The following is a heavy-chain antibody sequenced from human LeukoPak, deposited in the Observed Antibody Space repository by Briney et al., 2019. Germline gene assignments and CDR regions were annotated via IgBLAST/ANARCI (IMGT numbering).Heavy chain of an antibody. CDR3: AKGEYGERNDAFDI. J-gene: IGHJ3*02. Sequence: GGSLRLSCAASGFTFSSYTMHWVRQAPGKGLEWVAAITDDGSEVYYSDSAKGRFTISRDNSKNTLYLQMNSLRAEDTAVYYCAKGEYGERNDAFDIWGQGTMVTVSS. D-gene: IGHD3-10*01. V-gene: IGHV3-30-3*01. CDR2: ITDDGSEV. CDR1: GFTFSSYT.